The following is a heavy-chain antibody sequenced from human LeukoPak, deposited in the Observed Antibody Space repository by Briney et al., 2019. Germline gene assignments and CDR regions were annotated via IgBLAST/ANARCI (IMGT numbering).Heavy chain of an antibody. V-gene: IGHV3-48*02. CDR1: GFIFSSYS. CDR3: ARGFCSGGSCYSVFDY. D-gene: IGHD2-15*01. Sequence: PGGSLRLSCAASGFIFSSYSMNWVRQAPGKGLEWVSYISSSSGTIYYADSVKGRFTISRDNAKNSLFLQVNSLRDEDTAVYYCARGFCSGGSCYSVFDYWGQGTLVTVSS. J-gene: IGHJ4*02. CDR2: ISSSSGTI.